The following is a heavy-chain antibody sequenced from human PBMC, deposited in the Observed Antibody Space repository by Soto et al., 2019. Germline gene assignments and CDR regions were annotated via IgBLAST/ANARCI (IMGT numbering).Heavy chain of an antibody. CDR1: GFTFSSYS. V-gene: IGHV3-21*01. CDR3: ASWPNCSGGSCYFRVAFDI. J-gene: IGHJ3*02. Sequence: PGGSLRLSCAASGFTFSSYSMNWVRQAPGKGLEWVSSISSSSSYIYYADSVKGRFTISRDNAKNSLYLQMNSLRAEDTAVYYCASWPNCSGGSCYFRVAFDIWGQGTMVTVSS. D-gene: IGHD2-15*01. CDR2: ISSSSSYI.